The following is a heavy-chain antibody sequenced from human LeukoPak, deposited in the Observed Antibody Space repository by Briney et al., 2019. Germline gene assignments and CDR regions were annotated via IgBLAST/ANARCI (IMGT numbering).Heavy chain of an antibody. D-gene: IGHD3-16*01. V-gene: IGHV3-23*01. CDR2: ISGSGGST. CDR1: GFTFSTYA. Sequence: GGSLRLSCAASGFTFSTYAMSWVRQAPGKGLEWVSGISGSGGSTYYADSVKGRFAISRDNSKNTLYLQMNSLRAEDTAVYYCARSRGPNTFGGVHDYWGQGTLVTVSS. CDR3: ARSRGPNTFGGVHDY. J-gene: IGHJ4*02.